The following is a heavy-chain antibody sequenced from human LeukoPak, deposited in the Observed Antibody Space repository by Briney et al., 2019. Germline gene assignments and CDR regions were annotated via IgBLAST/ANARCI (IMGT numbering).Heavy chain of an antibody. CDR1: GFIFSDYW. CDR2: INNDGSTT. J-gene: IGHJ4*02. D-gene: IGHD5-24*01. Sequence: GGSLRLSCAGSGFIFSDYWMNWVRQAPGKGLVWVSLINNDGSTTTYADSMKGRFTISRDNAKNTLYLQMNSLRAEDTAVYYCARRSVRELDYWGQGTLVTVSS. CDR3: ARRSVRELDY. V-gene: IGHV3-74*01.